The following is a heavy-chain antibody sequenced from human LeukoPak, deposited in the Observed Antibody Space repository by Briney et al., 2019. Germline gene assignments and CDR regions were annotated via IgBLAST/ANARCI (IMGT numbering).Heavy chain of an antibody. CDR3: ATEAYGSGSYYSHAFDI. D-gene: IGHD3-10*01. J-gene: IGHJ3*02. Sequence: ASVKVSCKVSGYTLTELSVHWVRQAPGKWLEWMGGFDPEDGETIYAQKFQGRVTMTEDTSTDTAYMELSSLRSEDTAVYYCATEAYGSGSYYSHAFDIWGQGTMVTVSS. CDR2: FDPEDGET. V-gene: IGHV1-24*01. CDR1: GYTLTELS.